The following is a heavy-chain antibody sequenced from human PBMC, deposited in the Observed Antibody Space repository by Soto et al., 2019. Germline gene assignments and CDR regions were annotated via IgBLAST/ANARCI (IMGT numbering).Heavy chain of an antibody. CDR3: GKERRGSGWSVCNY. V-gene: IGHV3-23*01. CDR2: ISGSGDSA. J-gene: IGHJ4*02. D-gene: IGHD6-19*01. CDR1: GFTFRDYA. Sequence: VQLLESGGGLVQPGGSLRLSCAASGFTFRDYAMNWVRQAPGKGLEWVSDISGSGDSARYADSVRGRFNISRDNSRNTLYLQMNSLRVYDTAVYYCGKERRGSGWSVCNYWGQGTLVTVSS.